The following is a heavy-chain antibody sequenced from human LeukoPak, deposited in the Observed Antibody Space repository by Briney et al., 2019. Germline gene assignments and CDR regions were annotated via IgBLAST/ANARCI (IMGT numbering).Heavy chain of an antibody. CDR1: GGSISSGSYY. Sequence: SETLSLTCTVSGGSISSGSYYWSWIRQPAGTGLEWIGRIYTSGSTNYNPSLKSRVTISVDTSKNQFSLKLSSVTAADTAVYYCARNGESAYRPYYFDYWGQGTLVTVSS. CDR3: ARNGESAYRPYYFDY. D-gene: IGHD3-10*01. J-gene: IGHJ4*02. CDR2: IYTSGST. V-gene: IGHV4-61*02.